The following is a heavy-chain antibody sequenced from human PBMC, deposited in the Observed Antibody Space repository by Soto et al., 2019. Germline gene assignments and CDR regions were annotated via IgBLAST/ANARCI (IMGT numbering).Heavy chain of an antibody. Sequence: SETLSLTCTVSGGSISSSSYYWGWIRQPPGKGLEWIGSIYYSGSTYYNSPLKSRVTISVDTSKNQFSLKLSSVTAADSAVYFCARARYQLLHPYYYGMDVWGQGTTVTVSS. CDR1: GGSISSSSYY. V-gene: IGHV4-39*07. D-gene: IGHD2-2*01. CDR3: ARARYQLLHPYYYGMDV. CDR2: IYYSGST. J-gene: IGHJ6*02.